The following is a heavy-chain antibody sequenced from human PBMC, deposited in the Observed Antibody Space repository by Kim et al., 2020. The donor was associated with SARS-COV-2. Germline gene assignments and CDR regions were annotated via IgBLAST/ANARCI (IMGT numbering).Heavy chain of an antibody. J-gene: IGHJ4*02. D-gene: IGHD3-22*01. V-gene: IGHV4-34*01. CDR1: GGSFSGYY. CDR2: INHSGST. Sequence: SETLSLTCAVYGGSFSGYYWSWIRQPPGKGLEWIGEINHSGSTNYNPSLKSRVTISVDTSKNQFSLKLSSVTAADTAVYYCARPYYYDSSGYYDGVYFDYWGQGTLVTVSS. CDR3: ARPYYYDSSGYYDGVYFDY.